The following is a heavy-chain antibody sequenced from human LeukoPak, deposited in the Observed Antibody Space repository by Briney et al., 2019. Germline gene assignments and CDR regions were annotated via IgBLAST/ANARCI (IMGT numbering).Heavy chain of an antibody. Sequence: ASVKVSCKASGYSFTNYYIHWVRQAPGQGLEWMGMINPSDSSATYPQKFQGRVTMTRDTSTSTVYMELSSLRSEDTAVYYCAQLRDIRRGDWFDPWGQGTLVTVSS. D-gene: IGHD1-1*01. CDR3: AQLRDIRRGDWFDP. V-gene: IGHV1-46*01. CDR1: GYSFTNYY. CDR2: INPSDSSA. J-gene: IGHJ5*02.